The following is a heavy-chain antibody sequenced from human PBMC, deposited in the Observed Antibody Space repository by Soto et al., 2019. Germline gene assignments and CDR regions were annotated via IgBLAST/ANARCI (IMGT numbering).Heavy chain of an antibody. J-gene: IGHJ4*02. CDR3: ARDRYAVLDY. CDR1: GASDPNDSAT. Sequence: QVQLQQSGPGLVTPSQTLSLTCAISGASDPNDSATWTWLRQSPSTGIEGLRRTSYRAKWYDAYAVAVKSRITIKPSPSKNQFALQLNFVTPEDTAVYYCARDRYAVLDYWCQGTLVTVSS. V-gene: IGHV6-1*01. D-gene: IGHD2-8*01. CDR2: TSYRAKWYD.